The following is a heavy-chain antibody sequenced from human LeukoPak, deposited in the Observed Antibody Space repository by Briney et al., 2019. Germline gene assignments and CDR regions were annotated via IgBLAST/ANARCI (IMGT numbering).Heavy chain of an antibody. J-gene: IGHJ3*02. CDR1: GFTFSSYS. D-gene: IGHD3-9*01. CDR2: ISSSGTYV. V-gene: IGHV3-21*01. Sequence: GGSLRLSCAASGFTFSSYSMNWVRQAPGKGLEWVSSISSSGTYVYYADSVKGRFTISRDNAKNSLSPQMTSLRADDAAVYYCARASSKQLAGYLPDGFDIWGQGTMVTVSS. CDR3: ARASSKQLAGYLPDGFDI.